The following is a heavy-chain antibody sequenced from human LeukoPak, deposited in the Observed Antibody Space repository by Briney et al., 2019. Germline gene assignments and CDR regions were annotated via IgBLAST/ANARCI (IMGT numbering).Heavy chain of an antibody. CDR3: AKDSSSGCGGDCYGVLDY. Sequence: GGSLRLSCAASGFTFSSYGMHWVRQAPGKGLEWVAFIRYDGSNKYYADSVKGRFTISRDNSKNTLYLQMNSLRAEDTAVYYCAKDSSSGCGGDCYGVLDYWGQGTLVIVSS. CDR2: IRYDGSNK. J-gene: IGHJ4*02. D-gene: IGHD2-21*01. CDR1: GFTFSSYG. V-gene: IGHV3-30*02.